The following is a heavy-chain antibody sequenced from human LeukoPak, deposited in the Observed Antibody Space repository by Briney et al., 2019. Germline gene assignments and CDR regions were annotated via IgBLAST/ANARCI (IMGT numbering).Heavy chain of an antibody. D-gene: IGHD6-13*01. CDR1: GFTFSSYS. J-gene: IGHJ4*02. CDR2: ISSSSSYI. CDR3: ARDRQYSSSWYHDYFDY. Sequence: GGSLRLSCAASGFTFSSYSMNWVRQAPGKGLEWVSSISSSSSYIYYADSVKGRFTISRDNAKNSLYLQMNSLRPEDTALYYCARDRQYSSSWYHDYFDYWGQGTLVTVSS. V-gene: IGHV3-21*01.